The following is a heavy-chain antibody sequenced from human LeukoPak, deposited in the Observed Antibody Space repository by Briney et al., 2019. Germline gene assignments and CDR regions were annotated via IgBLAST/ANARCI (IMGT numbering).Heavy chain of an antibody. J-gene: IGHJ4*02. Sequence: GASVKVSCKASGYTFTDYYMNWVRQAPGQGLEWMGWIHPNSGGTNYAQKFQGRVTMTRDTSISTAYMELSRLTFDGTAVYYCGRKSAARKTSEFDYWGQGTLVTVSS. D-gene: IGHD6-6*01. CDR2: IHPNSGGT. CDR3: GRKSAARKTSEFDY. V-gene: IGHV1-2*02. CDR1: GYTFTDYY.